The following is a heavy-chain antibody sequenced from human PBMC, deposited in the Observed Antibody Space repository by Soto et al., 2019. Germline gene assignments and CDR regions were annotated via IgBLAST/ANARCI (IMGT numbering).Heavy chain of an antibody. Sequence: SETLSLTCTVSGGSISSYYWSWIRQPAGKGLEWIGRIYTSGSTNYNPSLQSRVTMSVDTSKNQFSLKLSSVTAADTAVYYCARQRSGYYHRLFVYWGQGALVTVSS. J-gene: IGHJ4*02. D-gene: IGHD3-22*01. CDR3: ARQRSGYYHRLFVY. CDR1: GGSISSYY. CDR2: IYTSGST. V-gene: IGHV4-4*07.